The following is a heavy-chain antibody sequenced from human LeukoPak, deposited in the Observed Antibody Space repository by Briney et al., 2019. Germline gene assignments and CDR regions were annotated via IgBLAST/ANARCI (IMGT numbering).Heavy chain of an antibody. V-gene: IGHV4-30-4*01. D-gene: IGHD3-16*01. CDR1: GGSFSSADYY. CDR3: ARALWGPGYFDY. Sequence: SETLSLTCTVSGGSFSSADYYWSWVRQPPGKGLEWIGYIYYSGGTYYNPSLKSRVTMSVDTSKNQFSLKLSSVTAADTAVYYCARALWGPGYFDYWGQGTLVTVSS. CDR2: IYYSGGT. J-gene: IGHJ4*02.